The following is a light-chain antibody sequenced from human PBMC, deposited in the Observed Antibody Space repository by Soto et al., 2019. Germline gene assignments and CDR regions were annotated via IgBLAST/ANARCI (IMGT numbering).Light chain of an antibody. CDR1: QTISSW. Sequence: DIQMTQSPSTLSGSVGDRVTITCRASQTISSWLAWYQQKPGKAPKLLIYKASTLKSGVPSRFSGSGSGTEFTLTISSLQPEDFATYYCQHYNSYSEAFGQGTKMDNK. V-gene: IGKV1-5*03. J-gene: IGKJ1*01. CDR2: KAS. CDR3: QHYNSYSEA.